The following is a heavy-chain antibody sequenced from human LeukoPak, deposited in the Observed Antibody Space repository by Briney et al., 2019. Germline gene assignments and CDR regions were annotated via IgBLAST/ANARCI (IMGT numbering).Heavy chain of an antibody. CDR3: ARGATVRTPPLDY. CDR2: IGSSSSYI. CDR1: GFTFSSYS. J-gene: IGHJ4*02. D-gene: IGHD4-23*01. Sequence: PGGSLRLSCAASGFTFSSYSMNWVRQAPGKGLEWVSSIGSSSSYIYYADSVKGRFSISRDNAKNSLYPQMNSLRAEDTAVYYCARGATVRTPPLDYWGQGTLVTVSS. V-gene: IGHV3-21*01.